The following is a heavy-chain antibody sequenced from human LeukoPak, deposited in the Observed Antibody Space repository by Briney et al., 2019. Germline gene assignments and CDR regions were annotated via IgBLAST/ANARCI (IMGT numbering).Heavy chain of an antibody. CDR1: GFTFTIYG. D-gene: IGHD3-22*01. J-gene: IGHJ4*02. Sequence: GGSLRLSCAASGFTFTIYGMNWLRQAPGKGLERVSYLSGRSDSIYYAESVKGRFTISRDNARNSLYLQMNSLRDEDTAVYYCARDFRYRDSSGYYSFDYWGQGTLVTVSS. V-gene: IGHV3-48*02. CDR3: ARDFRYRDSSGYYSFDY. CDR2: LSGRSDSI.